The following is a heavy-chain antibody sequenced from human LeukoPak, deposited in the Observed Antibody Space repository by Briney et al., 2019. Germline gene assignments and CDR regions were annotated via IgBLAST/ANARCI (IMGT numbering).Heavy chain of an antibody. CDR3: ARQQKGSGSDGDWFDP. Sequence: PSETPSLTCADYGYSISSGYYWGWIRQPPGKGLEWIGSIYHSGSTSYTPSLKSRVTISVDTSKNQFPPTLSFVTPAHPAAFSCARQQKGSGSDGDWFDPWGQGTLVTVSS. V-gene: IGHV4-38-2*01. J-gene: IGHJ5*02. CDR1: GYSISSGYY. D-gene: IGHD3-10*01. CDR2: IYHSGST.